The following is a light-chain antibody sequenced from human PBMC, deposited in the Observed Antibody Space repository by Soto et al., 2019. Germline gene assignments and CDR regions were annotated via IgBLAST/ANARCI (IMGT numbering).Light chain of an antibody. CDR3: SSYTSSTTFV. CDR1: SSDVGGYNY. CDR2: YVI. Sequence: QSALTQPASVSGSPGQSITISCTGTSSDVGGYNYVSWYQQHPGKAPKLMIYYVINRPSGVSNRFSGSKSGDTASLTISGLQAEDEADYYCSSYTSSTTFVFGTGTKVTVL. V-gene: IGLV2-14*01. J-gene: IGLJ1*01.